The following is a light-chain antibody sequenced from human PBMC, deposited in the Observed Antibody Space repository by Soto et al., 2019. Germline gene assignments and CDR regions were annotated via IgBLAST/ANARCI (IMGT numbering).Light chain of an antibody. V-gene: IGKV3-15*01. CDR2: GAS. CDR3: QQYNNWPLT. CDR1: QSVSSN. Sequence: EVVMTQSPATLSASLGDRATLSCRASQSVSSNLAWYQQKPGQAPRLLIYGASTRATGIPARFSGSGSGTEFTLTISSLQSEDFAVYSCQQYNNWPLTFGGGTKVDIK. J-gene: IGKJ4*01.